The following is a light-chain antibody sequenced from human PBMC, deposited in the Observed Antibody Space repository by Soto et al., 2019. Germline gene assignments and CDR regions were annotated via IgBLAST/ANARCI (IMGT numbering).Light chain of an antibody. CDR1: QTISSW. J-gene: IGKJ1*01. CDR3: QHYNSYSEA. CDR2: KAS. V-gene: IGKV1-5*03. Sequence: DIQMTQSPSTLSGSVGDRVTITCRASQTISSWLAWYQQKPGKAPKLLIYKASTLKSGVPSRFSGSGSGTEFTLTISSLQPDDFATSYCQHYNSYSEAFGQVNKVELK.